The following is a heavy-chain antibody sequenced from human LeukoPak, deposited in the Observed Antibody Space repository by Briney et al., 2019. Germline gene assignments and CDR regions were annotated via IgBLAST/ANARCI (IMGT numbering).Heavy chain of an antibody. CDR3: ARRYYYYYYMDV. J-gene: IGHJ6*03. V-gene: IGHV4-34*01. CDR1: GGSFSGYY. Sequence: PSETLSLTCAVYGGSFSGYYWSWIRQPPGKGLEWIGEINHSGSTNYNPSLKSRVTISVDTSKNQFSLKLSSMTAADTAVYYCARRYYYYYYMDVWGKGTTVTISS. CDR2: INHSGST.